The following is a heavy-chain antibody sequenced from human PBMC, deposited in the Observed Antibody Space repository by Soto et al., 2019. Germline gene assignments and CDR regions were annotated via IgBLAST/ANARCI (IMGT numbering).Heavy chain of an antibody. D-gene: IGHD3-22*01. V-gene: IGHV3-33*01. CDR2: IWFDGSKK. CDR1: GFNFRNYA. CDR3: ARAHTMMILDRFDP. J-gene: IGHJ5*02. Sequence: GGSLTLACAASGFNFRNYAIHWVRQAPGKGLEWLAVIWFDGSKKYYADSVKGRFTISRDNSKNTVYLDMNSLTADDSGVFYCARAHTMMILDRFDPWGHGTLVTVSS.